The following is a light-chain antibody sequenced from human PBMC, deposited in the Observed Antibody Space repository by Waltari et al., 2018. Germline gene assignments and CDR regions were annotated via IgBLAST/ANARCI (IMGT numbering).Light chain of an antibody. J-gene: IGLJ2*01. CDR3: ATWDNSLTAVV. Sequence: YHQRPGATPKLLIDDNYKRPSGIPDRFAASKSGTSATLDITGLQRGDEADYYCATWDNSLTAVVFGGGTKLTVL. V-gene: IGLV1-51*01. CDR2: DNY.